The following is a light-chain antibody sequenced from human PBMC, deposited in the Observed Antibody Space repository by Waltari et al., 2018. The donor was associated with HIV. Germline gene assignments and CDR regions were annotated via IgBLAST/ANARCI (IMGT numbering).Light chain of an antibody. CDR1: RSNNGAGFF. CDR2: SDI. J-gene: IGLJ2*01. Sequence: QSALTQPPSVSGSPGQRVTTSCTGTRSNNGAGFFLHEYQHLPGTAPKLPVYSDINRPSGVPARFSGSKSGTSASLVITGLQAEDEADYYCQSYDSSLRASVFGGGTKLTVL. CDR3: QSYDSSLRASV. V-gene: IGLV1-40*01.